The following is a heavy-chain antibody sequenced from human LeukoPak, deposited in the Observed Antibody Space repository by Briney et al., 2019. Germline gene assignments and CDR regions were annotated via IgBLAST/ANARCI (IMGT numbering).Heavy chain of an antibody. D-gene: IGHD1-26*01. J-gene: IGHJ6*02. CDR2: IWYDGSNK. CDR1: GFTFSSYG. Sequence: PGGSLRLSCAASGFTFSSYGMHWVRQAPGKGLEWVAVIWYDGSNKYYADSVKGRFTISRDNSKNTLYLQMNSLRAEDTAVYYCARVYPWELLHLTYYYYGMDVWGQGTTVTVSS. V-gene: IGHV3-33*01. CDR3: ARVYPWELLHLTYYYYGMDV.